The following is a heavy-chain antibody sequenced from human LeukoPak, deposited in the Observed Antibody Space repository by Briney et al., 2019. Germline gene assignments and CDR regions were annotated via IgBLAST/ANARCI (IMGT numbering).Heavy chain of an antibody. V-gene: IGHV4-39*01. CDR3: AHFKGGSFDF. D-gene: IGHD1-26*01. J-gene: IGHJ3*01. CDR2: IYYSGNT. CDR1: GGSISSSNYY. Sequence: SVTLSLTCTVSGGSISSSNYYCGWIRQPPGKGLEWIGSIYYSGNTYYNPSLKSRVTISVDTSKNQFSLKLTSVTAADTAVYYCAHFKGGSFDFWGQGTMVTVSS.